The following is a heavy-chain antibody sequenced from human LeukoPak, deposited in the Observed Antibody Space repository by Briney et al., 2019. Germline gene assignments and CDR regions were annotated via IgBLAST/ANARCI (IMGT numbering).Heavy chain of an antibody. V-gene: IGHV4-61*01. CDR1: GGSVSSGSYY. Sequence: PSETLSLTCTVSGGSVSSGSYYWSWIRQPPGKGLEWIGYIYYSGSTYYNPSLKSRVTISVDTSKNQFSLKLSSVTAADTAVYYCARRLGYCSSTSCYAFDYWGQGTLVTVSS. D-gene: IGHD2-2*03. CDR3: ARRLGYCSSTSCYAFDY. CDR2: IYYSGST. J-gene: IGHJ4*02.